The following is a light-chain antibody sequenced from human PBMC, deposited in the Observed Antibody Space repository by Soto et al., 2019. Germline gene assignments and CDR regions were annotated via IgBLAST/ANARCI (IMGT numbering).Light chain of an antibody. CDR2: DVD. CDR3: CSYTDTYTVV. Sequence: QSALTQPRSVSGSPGQSVTISCSESTSDVSDYKYVSWYQYYPGKAPKVIIYDVDKRPSGVPDRFSGSKSDNTASLTISGLQADDEADYFCCSYTDTYTVVFGAGTKLTVL. CDR1: TSDVSDYKY. V-gene: IGLV2-11*01. J-gene: IGLJ2*01.